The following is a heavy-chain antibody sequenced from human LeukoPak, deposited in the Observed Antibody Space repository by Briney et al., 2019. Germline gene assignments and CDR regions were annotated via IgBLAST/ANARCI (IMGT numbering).Heavy chain of an antibody. V-gene: IGHV4-59*10. CDR1: GGSFSGYY. D-gene: IGHD6-13*01. CDR3: ARVSSSWYQDWYFDL. CDR2: MYTSGST. Sequence: PSETLSLTCAVYGGSFSGYYWSWIRQPAGKGLEWIGRMYTSGSTNYNPSLKSRVTMSVDTSKNQFSLKLSSVTAADTAVYYCARVSSSWYQDWYFDLWGRGTLVTVSS. J-gene: IGHJ2*01.